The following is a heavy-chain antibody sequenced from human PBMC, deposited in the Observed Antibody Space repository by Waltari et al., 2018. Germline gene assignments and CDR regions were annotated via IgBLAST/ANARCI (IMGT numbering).Heavy chain of an antibody. CDR3: AKRYCSGGSCEKGDAFDI. CDR1: GGTFSSYA. D-gene: IGHD2-15*01. Sequence: QVQLVQSGAEVKKPGSSVKVSCKASGGTFSSYAISWVRPAPGTGLEWMGGIIPIFGTANYAQKFQGRVTITTDESTSTAYMELSSLRSEDTAVYYCAKRYCSGGSCEKGDAFDIWGQGTMVTVSS. J-gene: IGHJ3*02. CDR2: IIPIFGTA. V-gene: IGHV1-69*05.